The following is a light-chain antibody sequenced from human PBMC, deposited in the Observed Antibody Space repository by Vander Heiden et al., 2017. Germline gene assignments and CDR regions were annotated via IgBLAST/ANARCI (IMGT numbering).Light chain of an antibody. V-gene: IGLV3-19*01. CDR2: GKN. J-gene: IGLJ3*02. CDR3: NSRDSSGNPNWV. CDR1: SLRSYY. Sequence: SSELTQDPAVSVALGQTVRITCHGDSLRSYYASWYQQKPGQAPVLVIYGKNNRPSGVPDRFSGSSSGNTASLTITGAQAEDEADYYCNSRDSSGNPNWVFGGGTKL.